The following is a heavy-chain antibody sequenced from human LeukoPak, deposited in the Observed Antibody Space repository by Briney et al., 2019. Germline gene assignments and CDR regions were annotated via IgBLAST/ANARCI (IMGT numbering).Heavy chain of an antibody. CDR2: IYTSGST. CDR3: ARDIGTM. V-gene: IGHV4-61*02. D-gene: IGHD1-26*01. CDR1: GGSISSGSYY. Sequence: SETLSLTCTVSGGSISSGSYYWSWIRQPAGKGLEWIGRIYTSGSTNYNPSLKSRVTISVDTSKNQFSLKLSSVTAADTAVYYCARDIGTMWGQGTLVTVSS. J-gene: IGHJ4*02.